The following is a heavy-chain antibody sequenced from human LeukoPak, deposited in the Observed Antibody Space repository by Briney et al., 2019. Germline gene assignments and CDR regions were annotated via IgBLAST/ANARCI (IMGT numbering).Heavy chain of an antibody. CDR2: IDHSGNT. Sequence: SETLSLTCAVDGGSFSGYYWSWIRQPPGKGLEWIGEIDHSGNTNYNLSLKSRVTISVDTSKNQFSLKLSSVTAADTAVYYCAGNIAARLDYWGQGTLVTVSS. D-gene: IGHD6-6*01. V-gene: IGHV4-34*01. CDR3: AGNIAARLDY. J-gene: IGHJ4*02. CDR1: GGSFSGYY.